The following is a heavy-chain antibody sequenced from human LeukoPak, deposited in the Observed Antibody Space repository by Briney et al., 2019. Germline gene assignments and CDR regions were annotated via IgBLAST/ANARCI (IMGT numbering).Heavy chain of an antibody. CDR3: GAGYYDSSGYEDFDY. J-gene: IGHJ4*02. CDR1: GGSISSNY. Sequence: SETLSLTCTVSGGSISSNYWSWIRQPPGKGLEWIGYIYYSGSTNYNPSLKSRVTISVDTSKNQFSLKLSSMTAADTAVYYCGAGYYDSSGYEDFDYWGQGTLVTVSS. CDR2: IYYSGST. V-gene: IGHV4-59*12. D-gene: IGHD3-22*01.